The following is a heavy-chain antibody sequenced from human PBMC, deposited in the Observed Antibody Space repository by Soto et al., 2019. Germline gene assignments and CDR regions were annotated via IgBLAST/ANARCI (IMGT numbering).Heavy chain of an antibody. Sequence: QVQLVESGGGVVQPGRSLILSCAASGFTLTNSGMHWVRQAPGKGLEWVAMLSYDGSQAHFIDSVKGRFTISRDNSKNTLYLQMNSLRPEDTAVYYCANDLYSSGWYNYFDPWGQGTLVTVSS. CDR1: GFTLTNSG. CDR3: ANDLYSSGWYNYFDP. J-gene: IGHJ5*02. V-gene: IGHV3-30*18. CDR2: LSYDGSQA. D-gene: IGHD6-19*01.